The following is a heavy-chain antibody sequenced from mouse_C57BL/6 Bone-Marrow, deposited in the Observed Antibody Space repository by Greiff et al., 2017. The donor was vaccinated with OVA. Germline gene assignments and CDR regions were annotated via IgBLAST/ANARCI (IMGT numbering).Heavy chain of an antibody. Sequence: QVQLQQPGAELVRPGSSVKLSCKASGYTFTSYWMHWVKQRPIQGLEWIGNIDPSDSETHYNQKFKDKATLTVDKSSSTAYMQLSSLTSEDSAVYYCARWEVDGYSYCFDYWGQGTTLTVSS. CDR1: GYTFTSYW. V-gene: IGHV1-52*01. D-gene: IGHD2-3*01. CDR2: IDPSDSET. J-gene: IGHJ2*01. CDR3: ARWEVDGYSYCFDY.